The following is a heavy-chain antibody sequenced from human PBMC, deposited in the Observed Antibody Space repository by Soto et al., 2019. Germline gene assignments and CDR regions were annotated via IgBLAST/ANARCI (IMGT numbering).Heavy chain of an antibody. V-gene: IGHV4-31*03. J-gene: IGHJ3*02. D-gene: IGHD3-22*01. Sequence: QVQLQESGPGLVKPSQTLSLTCTVSGGSISSGGYYWSWIRQHPGKGLEWIGYIHYSGSTYYNPSLKSRVIIPLDTSKNQFSLNLSSVTAADTAMYYCARDPGISSGYNYVYAFDIWGQGTMVTVSS. CDR3: ARDPGISSGYNYVYAFDI. CDR1: GGSISSGGYY. CDR2: IHYSGST.